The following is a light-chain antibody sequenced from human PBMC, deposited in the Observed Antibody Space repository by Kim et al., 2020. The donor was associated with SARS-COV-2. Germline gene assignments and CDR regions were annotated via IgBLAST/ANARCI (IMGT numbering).Light chain of an antibody. CDR1: SSDVAGYNN. V-gene: IGLV2-11*01. CDR2: DVG. J-gene: IGLJ1*01. Sequence: SSDVAGYNNFSCYHQHPGQAHNHLINDVGTRPSGVLDRFSGCKSANTASLTISGRQADDEADYYCCSYASSYTYIFGTGTKVNVL. CDR3: CSYASSYTYI.